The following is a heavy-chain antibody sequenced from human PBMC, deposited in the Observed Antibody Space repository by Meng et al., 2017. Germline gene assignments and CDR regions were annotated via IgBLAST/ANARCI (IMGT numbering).Heavy chain of an antibody. D-gene: IGHD3/OR15-3a*01. CDR3: ARGPNRWTGFDY. CDR2: IIPIFGTA. V-gene: IGHV1-69*05. Sequence: QVQLGKSGAEVKKPGSSVKGSCKASGGTFSSYAISWVRQAPGQGLEWMGGIIPIFGTANYAQKFQGRVTITTDESTSTAYMELSSLRSEDTAVYYCARGPNRWTGFDYWGQGTLVTVSS. J-gene: IGHJ4*02. CDR1: GGTFSSYA.